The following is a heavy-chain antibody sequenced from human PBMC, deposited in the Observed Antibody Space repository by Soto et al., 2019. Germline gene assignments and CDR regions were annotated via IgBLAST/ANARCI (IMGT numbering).Heavy chain of an antibody. V-gene: IGHV3-23*01. CDR1: GVTVSSCA. J-gene: IGHJ6*02. CDR2: ISGRGGST. CDR3: AKDGPRITMVRGVAYYGMDV. Sequence: GWSLRLSSAASGVTVSSCAMGWVRQTPGKGLEGVSAISGRGGSTYYADSVKGRFTISRDNSKNPLYLQMNSLSAEDTAVYSCAKDGPRITMVRGVAYYGMDVWGQGTTVTVSS. D-gene: IGHD3-10*01.